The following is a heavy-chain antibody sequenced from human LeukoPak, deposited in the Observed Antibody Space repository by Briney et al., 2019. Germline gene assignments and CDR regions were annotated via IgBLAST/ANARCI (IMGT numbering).Heavy chain of an antibody. V-gene: IGHV4-34*01. Sequence: KPSETPSLTCAVYGGFFSGYYWRWFRQPPGKGLEWIGEINHSGSTNYNPSLKSRVTISVDTSKNQFSLKLSSVTAADTAVYYCARARRGEVDYWGQGTLVTVSS. CDR3: ARARRGEVDY. CDR2: INHSGST. CDR1: GGFFSGYY. J-gene: IGHJ4*02. D-gene: IGHD3-10*01.